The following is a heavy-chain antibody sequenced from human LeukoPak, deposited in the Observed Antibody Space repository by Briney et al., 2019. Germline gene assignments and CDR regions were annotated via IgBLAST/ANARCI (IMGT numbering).Heavy chain of an antibody. V-gene: IGHV3-7*01. J-gene: IGHJ3*02. CDR2: INKDGSEN. CDR1: GFSFSGYW. CDR3: ASRGAFDI. Sequence: GGSLRLSCAASGFSFSGYWMSWVRQAPGKGLEWVANINKDGSENYYVDSVRGRFTISRDNAKNTLYLQMNSLRAEDTAVYYCASRGAFDIWGQGTMVTVSS.